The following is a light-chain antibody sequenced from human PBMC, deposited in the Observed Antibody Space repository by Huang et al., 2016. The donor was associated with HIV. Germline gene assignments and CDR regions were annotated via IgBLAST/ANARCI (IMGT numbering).Light chain of an antibody. V-gene: IGKV1-33*01. CDR1: QEINVY. CDR3: QQYKNVPIT. Sequence: DIQMTQSPSSLSAPVGVRVTITCQASQEINVYLNWYQQKPGRAPKLLIHTASNLETGVPSRFRGSGSGTHFTFTISSLQPEDIGSYYCQQYKNVPITFGQGTRLDIK. CDR2: TAS. J-gene: IGKJ5*01.